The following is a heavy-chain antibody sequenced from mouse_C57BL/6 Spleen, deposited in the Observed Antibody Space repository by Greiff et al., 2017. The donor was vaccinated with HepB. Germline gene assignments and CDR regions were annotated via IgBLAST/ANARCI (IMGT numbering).Heavy chain of an antibody. Sequence: QVQLQQPGAELVKPGASVKLSCKASGYAFSSYWMHWVKQRPGKGLEWIGQIYPRDGDTNYNGKFKGKATLTADKSSSTAYMQLSSLTSDDSAVYFYANNDDYECAWFAYWGQGTLVTVSA. CDR3: ANNDDYECAWFAY. J-gene: IGHJ3*01. CDR2: IYPRDGDT. CDR1: GYAFSSYW. D-gene: IGHD2-4*01. V-gene: IGHV1-80*01.